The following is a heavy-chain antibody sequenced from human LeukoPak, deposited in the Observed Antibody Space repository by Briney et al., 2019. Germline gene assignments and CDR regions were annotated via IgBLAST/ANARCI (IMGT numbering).Heavy chain of an antibody. Sequence: SETLSLTCAVSGGSISSNSYYWGWIRQPPGKGLEWIGSIYYSGSTYYNPSLKSRVTISVDTSKNQFSLRLSSVTAADTAVYFCARTYSSSWFSWGQGTLVTVSS. V-gene: IGHV4-39*01. CDR1: GGSISSNSYY. J-gene: IGHJ5*02. CDR2: IYYSGST. D-gene: IGHD6-13*01. CDR3: ARTYSSSWFS.